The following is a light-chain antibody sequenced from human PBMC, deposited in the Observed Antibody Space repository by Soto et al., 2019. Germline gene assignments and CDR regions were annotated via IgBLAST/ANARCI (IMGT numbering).Light chain of an antibody. CDR3: QQNGISPT. V-gene: IGKV3-20*01. Sequence: EIVLTQSPGTLSLSPGERATLSCRSSHSVSSNYLAWYQQKPGQAPRLLIYDVSSRATGIPDRFSGSGSGTDFTLSSSKPEPVDFAVYYCQQNGISPTFGRGTKVEIK. CDR2: DVS. J-gene: IGKJ1*01. CDR1: HSVSSNY.